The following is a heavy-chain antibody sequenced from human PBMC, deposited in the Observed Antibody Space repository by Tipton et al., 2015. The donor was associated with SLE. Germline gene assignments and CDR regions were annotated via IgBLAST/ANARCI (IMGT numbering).Heavy chain of an antibody. Sequence: QLVQSGAEGKKPGASVKGSCKASGYTFTSYDINWVRQATGQGLEWMGWMNPNSGNTGYAQKFQGRVTMTRNTSISTAYMELSSLRSEDTAVYYCSRGRYCSSTSCYYYYYYYMDVWGKGTTVTVSS. D-gene: IGHD2-2*01. CDR2: MNPNSGNT. V-gene: IGHV1-8*01. CDR3: SRGRYCSSTSCYYYYYYYMDV. J-gene: IGHJ6*03. CDR1: GYTFTSYD.